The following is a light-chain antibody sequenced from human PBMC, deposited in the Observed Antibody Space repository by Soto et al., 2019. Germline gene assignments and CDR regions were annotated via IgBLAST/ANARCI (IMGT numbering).Light chain of an antibody. V-gene: IGLV2-14*03. CDR1: STDADGHDY. CDR2: DVN. Sequence: QSALTQPASVSGSPGQSIAISCIGLSTDADGHDYVSWYQQHPGQAPKVVIFDVNNRPSGVSDRFSGSKSGSTASLTISGLQAEDEADYYCSSYTASSPFYLFGTGTKVTVL. CDR3: SSYTASSPFYL. J-gene: IGLJ1*01.